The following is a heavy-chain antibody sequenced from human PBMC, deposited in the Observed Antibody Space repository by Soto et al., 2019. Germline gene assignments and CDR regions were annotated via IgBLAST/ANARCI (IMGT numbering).Heavy chain of an antibody. CDR3: ASQYFGGYSY. V-gene: IGHV4-61*01. CDR1: GGSVSSASYY. Sequence: KPSETLSLTCTVSGGSVSSASYYWSWIRQPPGKGLEWIGYIYYSGSTNYNPSLKSRVTISVDTSKNQFSLKLSSVTAADTDVYYCASQYFGGYSYWGQGTQVTVYS. CDR2: IYYSGST. J-gene: IGHJ4*02. D-gene: IGHD2-21*02.